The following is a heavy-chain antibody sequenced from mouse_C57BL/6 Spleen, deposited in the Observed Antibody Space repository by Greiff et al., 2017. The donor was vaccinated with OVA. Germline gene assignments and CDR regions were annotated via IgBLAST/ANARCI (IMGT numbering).Heavy chain of an antibody. CDR1: GYTFTSYW. V-gene: IGHV1-64*01. Sequence: VQLQQPGAELVKPGASVKLSCKASGYTFTSYWMHWVKQRPGQGLEWIGMIHPNSGSTNYNEKFKSKATLTVYKSSSTAYMQLSSLTSEDSAVYYCARQGGSSFAWFAYWGQGTLVTVSA. CDR3: ARQGGSSFAWFAY. J-gene: IGHJ3*01. CDR2: IHPNSGST. D-gene: IGHD1-1*01.